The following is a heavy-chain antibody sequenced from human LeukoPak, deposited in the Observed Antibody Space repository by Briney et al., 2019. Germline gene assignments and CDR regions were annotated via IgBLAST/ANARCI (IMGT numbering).Heavy chain of an antibody. V-gene: IGHV1-24*01. CDR3: ARGAGSGSRSSLGAEYFQH. D-gene: IGHD3-10*01. J-gene: IGHJ1*01. Sequence: ASVKVSCKVSGYTLTELSMHWVRQAPGKGLEWMGGFDPEDGETIYAQKFQGRVTMTEDTSTDTAYMELSSLRSEDTAVYYCARGAGSGSRSSLGAEYFQHWGQGTLVTVSS. CDR2: FDPEDGET. CDR1: GYTLTELS.